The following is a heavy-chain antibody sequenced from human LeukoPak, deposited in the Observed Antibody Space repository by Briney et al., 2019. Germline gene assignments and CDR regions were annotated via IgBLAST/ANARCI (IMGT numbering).Heavy chain of an antibody. D-gene: IGHD3-9*01. CDR3: AIILTGYYPAPPYYYYMDV. V-gene: IGHV4-4*07. J-gene: IGHJ6*03. CDR2: IYTSGST. Sequence: PSETLSLTCTVSGGSISSYYWSRIRQPAGKGLEWIGRIYTSGSTNYNPSLKSRVTMSVDTSKNQFSLKLSSVTAADTAVYYCAIILTGYYPAPPYYYYMDVWGKGTTVTVSS. CDR1: GGSISSYY.